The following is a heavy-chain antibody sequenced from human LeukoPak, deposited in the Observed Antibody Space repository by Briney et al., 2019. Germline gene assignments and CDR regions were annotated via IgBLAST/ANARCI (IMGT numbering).Heavy chain of an antibody. Sequence: SETLSLTCTVSGGSISSYYWSWIRQPPGKGLEWIGEINHSGSTNYNPSLKSRVTISVDTSKNQFSLKMNSVTAADTAVYYCARGQWFRAFWSRGTPVTVSS. CDR3: ARGQWFRAF. CDR1: GGSISSYY. V-gene: IGHV4-34*01. D-gene: IGHD3-10*01. J-gene: IGHJ4*02. CDR2: INHSGST.